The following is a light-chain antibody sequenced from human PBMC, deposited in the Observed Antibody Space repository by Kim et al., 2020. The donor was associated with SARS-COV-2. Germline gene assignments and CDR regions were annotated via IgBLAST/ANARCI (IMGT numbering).Light chain of an antibody. CDR3: NSRDSSDNHHV. CDR2: GKN. V-gene: IGLV3-19*01. Sequence: SSELTQDPAVSVALGQTVRITCQGDSLRRSFAAWYQQKPGQAPVLVIYGKNNRPSGIPDRFSGSNSESTASLTITGAQAEDEADYYCNSRDSSDNHHVFGAGTKVTVL. CDR1: SLRRSF. J-gene: IGLJ1*01.